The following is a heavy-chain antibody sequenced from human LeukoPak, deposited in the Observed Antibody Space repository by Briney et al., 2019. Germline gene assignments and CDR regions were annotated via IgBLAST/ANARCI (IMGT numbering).Heavy chain of an antibody. D-gene: IGHD3-22*01. J-gene: IGHJ3*02. V-gene: IGHV3-30-3*01. Sequence: PGGSLRLPCAASGFTFSSYAMHWVRQAPGKGLEWVAVISYDGSNKYYADSVKGRFTISRDNSKNTLYLQMNSLRAEDTAVYYCARDRYYYDSSGYYRKESAFDIWGQGTMVTVSS. CDR1: GFTFSSYA. CDR2: ISYDGSNK. CDR3: ARDRYYYDSSGYYRKESAFDI.